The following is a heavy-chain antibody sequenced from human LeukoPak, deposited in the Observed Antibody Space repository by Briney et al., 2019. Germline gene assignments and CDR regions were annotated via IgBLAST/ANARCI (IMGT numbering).Heavy chain of an antibody. CDR2: IIPILGIA. J-gene: IGHJ4*02. CDR1: GRTFTSYA. CDR3: ASRDDCSSTSCSDY. V-gene: IGHV1-69*04. Sequence: ASVKFSCQASGRTFTSYAISWVRQAPGQGNEWRGRIIPILGIANYAQKFQGRVTITADKSTSTAYMELSSLRSEDTAVYYCASRDDCSSTSCSDYWGQGTLVTVSS. D-gene: IGHD2-2*01.